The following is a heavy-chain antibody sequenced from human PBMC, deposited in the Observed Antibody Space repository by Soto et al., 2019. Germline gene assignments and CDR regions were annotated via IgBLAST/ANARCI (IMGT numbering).Heavy chain of an antibody. V-gene: IGHV1-69*13. D-gene: IGHD1-26*01. CDR2: IIPIFGTA. CDR3: ARSQWELHYYYYGMDV. CDR1: GGTFSSYA. J-gene: IGHJ6*02. Sequence: ASVKVSCKASGGTFSSYAISWVRQAPGQGLEWMGGIIPIFGTANYAQKFQGRVTITADESTSTAYMELSSLRSEDTAVYYCARSQWELHYYYYGMDVWGQGTTVTVSS.